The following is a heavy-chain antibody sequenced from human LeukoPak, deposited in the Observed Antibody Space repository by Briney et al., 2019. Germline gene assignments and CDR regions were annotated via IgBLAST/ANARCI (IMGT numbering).Heavy chain of an antibody. CDR2: ISYSGGST. Sequence: QTGGSLRLSCAGSGFTFRSYAMSWVRQAPGKGLEWVSAISYSGGSTYYADSVKGRFTISRDNSKNTLYLQMNSLRAEDTAVYYCAKDQRSIAVAGYFDYWGQGTLVTVSS. CDR1: GFTFRSYA. J-gene: IGHJ4*02. V-gene: IGHV3-23*01. D-gene: IGHD6-19*01. CDR3: AKDQRSIAVAGYFDY.